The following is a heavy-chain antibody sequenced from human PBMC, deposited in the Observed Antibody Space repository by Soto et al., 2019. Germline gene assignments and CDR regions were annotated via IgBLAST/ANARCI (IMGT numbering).Heavy chain of an antibody. CDR1: GFTFSAFV. J-gene: IGHJ4*02. CDR2: ISEGGGTP. V-gene: IGHV3-23*01. CDR3: AKRNRYYFDS. Sequence: PGGSLRLSCAASGFTFSAFVMSWVRQAPGKGLEWVSTISEGGGTPFYADSVKGRFTISRDNSKNTLHLQMTTLRAEDTAVYFCAKRNRYYFDSWGQGTLVTVSS.